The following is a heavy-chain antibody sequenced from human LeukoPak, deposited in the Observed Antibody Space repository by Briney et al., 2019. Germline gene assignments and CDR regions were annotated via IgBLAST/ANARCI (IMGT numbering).Heavy chain of an antibody. J-gene: IGHJ5*02. Sequence: GASVKVSCKASGYTFTGYYMHWVRQAPGQGLEWMGWINPNSGGTIYAQKFQGRVTMTRDTSISTDYMELSRLRSDDTAVYYCARGRILRFNWFDPWGQGTLVTVSS. D-gene: IGHD2-21*01. CDR3: ARGRILRFNWFDP. CDR2: INPNSGGT. V-gene: IGHV1-2*02. CDR1: GYTFTGYY.